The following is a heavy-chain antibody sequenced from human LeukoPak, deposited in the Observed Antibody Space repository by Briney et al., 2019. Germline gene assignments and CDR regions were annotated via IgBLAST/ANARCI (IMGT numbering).Heavy chain of an antibody. D-gene: IGHD3-10*01. CDR2: IIPIFGTA. CDR3: ARVGRWFGELLLEY. CDR1: GGTFSSYA. V-gene: IGHV1-69*01. Sequence: SVRVSCKASGGTFSSYAISWVRQAPGQGLEWMGGIIPIFGTANYAQKFQGRVTITADESTSTAYMELSSLRSEDTAVYYCARVGRWFGELLLEYWGQGTLVTVSS. J-gene: IGHJ4*02.